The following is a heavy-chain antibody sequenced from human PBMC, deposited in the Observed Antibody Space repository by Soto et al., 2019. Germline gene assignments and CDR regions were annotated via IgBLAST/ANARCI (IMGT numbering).Heavy chain of an antibody. D-gene: IGHD3-10*01. J-gene: IGHJ4*02. V-gene: IGHV3-23*01. CDR3: AKKVNAGSGSQYFDY. Sequence: GGSLRLSCAASGFTFSSYSMSWVRQAPGKGLEWVSGFRSSGDDGTTYYADSVKGRFTTSRDNSKNTLFLQMNSLRDEDTAIYYCAKKVNAGSGSQYFDYWGQGTLVTVSS. CDR1: GFTFSSYS. CDR2: FRSSGDDGTT.